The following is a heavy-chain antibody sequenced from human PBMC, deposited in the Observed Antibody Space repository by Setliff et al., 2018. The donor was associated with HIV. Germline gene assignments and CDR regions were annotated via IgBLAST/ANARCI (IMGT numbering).Heavy chain of an antibody. J-gene: IGHJ6*02. V-gene: IGHV3-13*01. Sequence: GRSMRLSCATSGFAFSDYDFHWVRQVTGAGLEWVSAIVTGGDTYYADSVKGRFTISRDNAKNSLYLQMNNVRAGDTAVYYCTRELNGHTSSHYYFGLDVWGQGTTVTVSS. CDR3: TRELNGHTSSHYYFGLDV. D-gene: IGHD6-6*01. CDR1: GFAFSDYD. CDR2: IVTGGDT.